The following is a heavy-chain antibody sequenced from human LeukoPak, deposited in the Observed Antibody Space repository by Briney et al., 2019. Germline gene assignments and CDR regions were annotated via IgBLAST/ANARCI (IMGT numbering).Heavy chain of an antibody. J-gene: IGHJ4*02. Sequence: GGSLRLSCTVSGFXFREHWISWVRQAPGKGLEWVGNIKEDGNEDYYVDSVEGRFVIFRDNAKNSLYLQMHSLRAEDTAVYYCTRGDRGYAESLYWGRGTLVTVSS. V-gene: IGHV3-7*02. CDR3: TRGDRGYAESLY. CDR1: GFXFREHW. CDR2: IKEDGNED. D-gene: IGHD5-12*01.